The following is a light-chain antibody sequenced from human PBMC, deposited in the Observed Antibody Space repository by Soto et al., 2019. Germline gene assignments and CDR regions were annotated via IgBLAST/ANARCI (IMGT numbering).Light chain of an antibody. Sequence: DIVMTQSPDSLAVSLGERATINCKSSQIVSYSSNNKNYLAWYQQKPGQPPKLLIYWASTRESGVPDRFSGSGSGTDFTLTIISLQAEDVAVYYCQQYYSTPFTFGHGTKLEIK. V-gene: IGKV4-1*01. J-gene: IGKJ2*01. CDR1: QIVSYSSNNKNY. CDR2: WAS. CDR3: QQYYSTPFT.